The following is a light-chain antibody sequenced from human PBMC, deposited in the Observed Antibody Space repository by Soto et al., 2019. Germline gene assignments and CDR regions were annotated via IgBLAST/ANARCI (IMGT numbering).Light chain of an antibody. J-gene: IGLJ1*01. Sequence: QSALTQPRSVSGSPGQSVTISCTGTSSDVGRYDFVSWYQQHAGKAPKLLISDVSKRPSGVPDRFSGSKSGNTASLTISGLQADDEADYYCCSYAGTYIYVFGTGTKVTVL. V-gene: IGLV2-11*01. CDR2: DVS. CDR1: SSDVGRYDF. CDR3: CSYAGTYIYV.